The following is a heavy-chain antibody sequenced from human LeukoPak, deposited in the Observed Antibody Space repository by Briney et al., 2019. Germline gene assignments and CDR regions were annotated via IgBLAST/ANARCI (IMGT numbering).Heavy chain of an antibody. D-gene: IGHD6-13*01. V-gene: IGHV1-18*01. CDR2: ISAYNGNT. CDR3: ARDVAATGWFDP. CDR1: GYIFTEIS. J-gene: IGHJ5*02. Sequence: ASVKVSCKVFGYIFTEISMHWVRQAPGKGLEWMGWISAYNGNTNYAQKLQGRVTMTTDTSTSTAYMELRSLRSDDTAVYYCARDVAATGWFDPWGQGTLVTVSS.